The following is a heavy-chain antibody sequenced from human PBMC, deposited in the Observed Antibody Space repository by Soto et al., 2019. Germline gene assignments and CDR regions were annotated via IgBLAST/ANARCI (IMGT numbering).Heavy chain of an antibody. J-gene: IGHJ4*01. CDR3: AKEDSTGFKS. D-gene: IGHD6-19*01. CDR1: GGDLTNSG. CDR2: IFPLLAMV. Sequence: QVHLVQSGAEMKKPGSSVKVSCKVSGGDLTNSGISWVRQAPGQRLEWMGGIFPLLAMVNYSQRCQARVTITADESSNTSYMGLVRLKSLDTAVYYCAKEDSTGFKSWGHGTLVIVSS. V-gene: IGHV1-69*04.